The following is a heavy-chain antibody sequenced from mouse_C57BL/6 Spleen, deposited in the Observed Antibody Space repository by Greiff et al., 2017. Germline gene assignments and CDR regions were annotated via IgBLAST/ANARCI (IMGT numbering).Heavy chain of an antibody. CDR3: ARSPITTVVATGYFAV. CDR1: GYTFTSYG. D-gene: IGHD1-1*01. CDR2: IYPRSGNT. J-gene: IGHJ1*03. V-gene: IGHV1-81*01. Sequence: VQLQQSGAELARPGASVKLSCKASGYTFTSYGISWVKQRTGQGLEWIGGIYPRSGNTNYNEKFKGKATLTADKSSSTAYMELRSRTSADSAVYFCARSPITTVVATGYFAVWGTGTTVTGSS.